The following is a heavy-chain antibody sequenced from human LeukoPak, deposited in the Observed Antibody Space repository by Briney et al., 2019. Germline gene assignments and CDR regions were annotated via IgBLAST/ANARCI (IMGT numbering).Heavy chain of an antibody. V-gene: IGHV4-4*07. D-gene: IGHD1-26*01. CDR2: VHTSEST. Sequence: SETLSLTCTVSGGPISGYYWSWIRQSAGKGLEWIGRVHTSESTSYNPSLKSRVTVSVDTSKNQFSLKLSSVTAADTAVYYCAREKALSGTYYYYFDYWGQGTLVTVSS. CDR3: AREKALSGTYYYYFDY. CDR1: GGPISGYY. J-gene: IGHJ4*02.